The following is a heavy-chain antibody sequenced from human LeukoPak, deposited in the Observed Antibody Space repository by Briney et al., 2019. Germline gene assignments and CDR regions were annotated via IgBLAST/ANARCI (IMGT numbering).Heavy chain of an antibody. J-gene: IGHJ4*02. Sequence: PSETLSLTCTVSGGSISSTSYYWGWIRQPPGKGLEWIGSIYDSGSTYYNPSLKSRVTMSVDTSMNQVSLKVTSLTAADTAVYYCAASSGVTLGRFWGQGALVTVSS. CDR3: AASSGVTLGRF. V-gene: IGHV4-39*07. D-gene: IGHD3-16*01. CDR1: GGSISSTSYY. CDR2: IYDSGST.